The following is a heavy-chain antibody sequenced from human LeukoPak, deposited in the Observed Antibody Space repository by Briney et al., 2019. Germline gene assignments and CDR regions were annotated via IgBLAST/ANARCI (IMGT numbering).Heavy chain of an antibody. J-gene: IGHJ4*02. CDR3: AKVHPLYYYDSSGYFDY. CDR2: LNWNSGGI. D-gene: IGHD3-22*01. Sequence: PGGSLRLSCAASGFTFDDYAMHWVRQAPGKGLEWVSGLNWNSGGIVYADSVKGRFTISRDNARNSLYLQMNSLRAEDTALYYCAKVHPLYYYDSSGYFDYWGQGTLVTVSS. V-gene: IGHV3-9*01. CDR1: GFTFDDYA.